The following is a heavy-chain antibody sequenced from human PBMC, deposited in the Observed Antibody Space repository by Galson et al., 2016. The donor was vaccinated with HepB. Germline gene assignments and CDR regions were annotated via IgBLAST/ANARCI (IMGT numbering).Heavy chain of an antibody. Sequence: SLRLSCAASGFHFNNHAMHWVRQAPGKGLEWVSSISYDSASMYYADSVQGRFTISRDNAKNSLYLQLNTLRAEDTAVYYCARDPPVVPALWGQGTLVIVSS. D-gene: IGHD2-2*01. J-gene: IGHJ4*02. CDR2: ISYDSASM. CDR3: ARDPPVVPAL. V-gene: IGHV3-21*03. CDR1: GFHFNNHA.